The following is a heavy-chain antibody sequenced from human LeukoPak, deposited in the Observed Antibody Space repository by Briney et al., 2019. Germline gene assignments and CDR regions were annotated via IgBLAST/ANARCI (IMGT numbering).Heavy chain of an antibody. J-gene: IGHJ4*02. CDR3: ARDWKPRFARPPDC. D-gene: IGHD3-3*01. V-gene: IGHV3-11*01. CDR2: ISSSGDTI. Sequence: GGSLRLSCAASGFTFSDYYMSWIRQAPGKGLEWVSSISSSGDTIYYADSVKGRFTISRDNAKNSLYLQMNSLRAEDTAVYYCARDWKPRFARPPDCWGQGTLVTVSS. CDR1: GFTFSDYY.